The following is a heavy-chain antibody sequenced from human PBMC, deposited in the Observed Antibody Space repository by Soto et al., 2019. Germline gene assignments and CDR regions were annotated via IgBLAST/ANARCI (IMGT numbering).Heavy chain of an antibody. J-gene: IGHJ4*02. CDR3: AARVSVAGPAIDY. V-gene: IGHV1-69*13. Sequence: SVKVSCKPSGDNFNTYTVTWVRQAPGQGLEWMGGIIPIYGAASYAQKFQDRVTITADGSTNTVYMELSSLTSEDTALYYCAARVSVAGPAIDYWGQGTRVTVSS. CDR1: GDNFNTYT. D-gene: IGHD6-19*01. CDR2: IIPIYGAA.